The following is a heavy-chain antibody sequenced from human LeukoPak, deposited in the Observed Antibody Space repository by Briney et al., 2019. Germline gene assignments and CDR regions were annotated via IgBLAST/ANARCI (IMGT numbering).Heavy chain of an antibody. V-gene: IGHV4-38-2*02. CDR2: IYHSGST. J-gene: IGHJ4*02. CDR3: ARDPYCSSTSCYHFFDY. Sequence: PSETLSLTCTVSGYSTSSGYYWGWIRQPPGKGLEWIGSIYHSGSTYYNPSLKSRVTISVDTSKNRFSLKLSSVTAADTAVYYCARDPYCSSTSCYHFFDYWGQGTLVTVSS. CDR1: GYSTSSGYY. D-gene: IGHD2-2*01.